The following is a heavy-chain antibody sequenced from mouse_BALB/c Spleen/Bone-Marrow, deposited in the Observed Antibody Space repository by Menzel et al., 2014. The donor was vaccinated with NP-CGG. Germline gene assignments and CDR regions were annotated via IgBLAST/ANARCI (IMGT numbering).Heavy chain of an antibody. Sequence: QGQLQQSGAELARPGASVKLSCKASGYTFTSYWMQWVKQRPGQGLEWIGAIYPGDGDTRYTQKFKGKATLTADKSSSTAYMQLSSLASEDSAVYYCARWLLPFDYWGQGTTLTVSS. CDR3: ARWLLPFDY. CDR1: GYTFTSYW. CDR2: IYPGDGDT. D-gene: IGHD2-3*01. J-gene: IGHJ2*01. V-gene: IGHV1-87*01.